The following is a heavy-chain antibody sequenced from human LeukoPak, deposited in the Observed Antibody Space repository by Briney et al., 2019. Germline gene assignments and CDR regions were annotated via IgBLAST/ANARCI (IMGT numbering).Heavy chain of an antibody. CDR2: ISFDGSNK. CDR3: ARPLTRYYDSSGYYQGSGHPFDI. V-gene: IGHV3-30*04. D-gene: IGHD3-22*01. Sequence: PGGSLRLSCAASGFTFSSYAMHWVRQAPGKGLEWVAVISFDGSNKYYADSVTGRFTISRDNSKNTLHLQMNSLRAEDTAVYYCARPLTRYYDSSGYYQGSGHPFDIWGQGTMVTVSS. CDR1: GFTFSSYA. J-gene: IGHJ3*02.